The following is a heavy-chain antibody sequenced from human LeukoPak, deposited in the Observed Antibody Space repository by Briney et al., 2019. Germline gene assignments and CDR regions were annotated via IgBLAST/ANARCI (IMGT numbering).Heavy chain of an antibody. CDR1: GGSISSSSYY. J-gene: IGHJ4*02. D-gene: IGHD6-25*01. V-gene: IGHV4-39*07. CDR3: ARVGNGAADY. CDR2: IYHSGST. Sequence: SETLSLTCTVSGGSISSSSYYWGWIRQPPGKGLEWIGSIYHSGSTYYNPSLKSRVTISVDTSRNQFSLKLSSVTAADTAVYYCARVGNGAADYWGQGTLVTVSS.